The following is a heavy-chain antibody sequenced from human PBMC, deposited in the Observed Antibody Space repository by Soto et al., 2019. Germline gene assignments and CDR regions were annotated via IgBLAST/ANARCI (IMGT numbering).Heavy chain of an antibody. CDR2: TYYRSKWYN. D-gene: IGHD6-13*01. CDR1: GDSVSSNSAA. Sequence: SQTLSLTCAISGDSVSSNSAAWKWIRQSPSRGLEWLGRTYYRSKWYNDYAVSVKSRITINPDTSKNQFSLQLNSVTPEDTAVYYCARDPIGSSATGGYYPLDVWGQGTTVTVSS. V-gene: IGHV6-1*01. J-gene: IGHJ6*02. CDR3: ARDPIGSSATGGYYPLDV.